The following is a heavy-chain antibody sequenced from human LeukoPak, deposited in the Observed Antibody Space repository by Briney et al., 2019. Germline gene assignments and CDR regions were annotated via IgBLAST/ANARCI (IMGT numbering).Heavy chain of an antibody. CDR2: IKQDGSEK. D-gene: IGHD4-17*01. V-gene: IGHV3-7*01. Sequence: PGGSLRLSCAASGIAFRNYWMSWVRQAPGKGLEWVASIKQDGSEKFYVDSVKGRFTISRDNAKTSLFVQMNSLRAEDTAVYYCARGLGTDSGDDYWVQGTLVTVSS. CDR1: GIAFRNYW. J-gene: IGHJ4*02. CDR3: ARGLGTDSGDDY.